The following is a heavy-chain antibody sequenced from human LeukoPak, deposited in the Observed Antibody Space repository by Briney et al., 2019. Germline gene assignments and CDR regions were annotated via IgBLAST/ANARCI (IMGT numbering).Heavy chain of an antibody. J-gene: IGHJ3*02. D-gene: IGHD3-22*01. CDR2: FDPEDGET. Sequence: GASVKVSCKVSGYTLTELSMHWVRQAPGKGLEWMGGFDPEDGETIYAQKFQGRVTMTEDTSTDTAYMELSSLRSEDTAVYYCATVPSPCDSSGYYLHAFDIWGQGTMVTVSS. CDR3: ATVPSPCDSSGYYLHAFDI. V-gene: IGHV1-24*01. CDR1: GYTLTELS.